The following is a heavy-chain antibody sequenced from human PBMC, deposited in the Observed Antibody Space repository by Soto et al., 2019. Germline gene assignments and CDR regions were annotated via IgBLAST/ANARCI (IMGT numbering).Heavy chain of an antibody. J-gene: IGHJ4*02. CDR2: ISAYNGNT. Sequence: QVQLVQSGAEVKKPGASVKVSCKASGYTFTSYGISWVRQAPGQGLEWMGWISAYNGNTNYAQKLQGRVTMTTDTSTSTAYMELRSLRSDDTAVHYCARDLGSKLNYGDYGAADYWGQGTLVTVSS. V-gene: IGHV1-18*01. CDR1: GYTFTSYG. D-gene: IGHD4-17*01. CDR3: ARDLGSKLNYGDYGAADY.